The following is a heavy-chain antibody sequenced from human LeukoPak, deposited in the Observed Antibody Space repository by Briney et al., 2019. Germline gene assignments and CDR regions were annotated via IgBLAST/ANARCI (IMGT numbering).Heavy chain of an antibody. J-gene: IGHJ5*02. D-gene: IGHD3-10*01. CDR2: VYFTGST. V-gene: IGHV4-39*02. Sequence: SETLSLTCTVSGDSMRTSSDYWVWIRQPPGRGLEWIGTVYFTGSTYYSPSLKGRVTIFVDTSQNHFSLKLSSVTAADTAMYYCAKLKDYYGSGTIFDPWGQGTLVTVSS. CDR1: GDSMRTSSDY. CDR3: AKLKDYYGSGTIFDP.